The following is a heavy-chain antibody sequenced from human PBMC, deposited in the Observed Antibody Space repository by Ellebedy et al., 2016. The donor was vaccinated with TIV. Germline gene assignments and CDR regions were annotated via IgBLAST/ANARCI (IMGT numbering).Heavy chain of an antibody. CDR1: GFTFSSYS. J-gene: IGHJ5*02. Sequence: GGSLRLXXVASGFTFSSYSMNWVRQAPGKGLEWVSSISSSSSYIYYADSVKGRFTISRDNAKNSLYLQMNSLRAEDTAVYYCARERVRDIVVVPAGNLFDPWGQGTLVTVSS. CDR2: ISSSSSYI. D-gene: IGHD2-2*01. V-gene: IGHV3-21*01. CDR3: ARERVRDIVVVPAGNLFDP.